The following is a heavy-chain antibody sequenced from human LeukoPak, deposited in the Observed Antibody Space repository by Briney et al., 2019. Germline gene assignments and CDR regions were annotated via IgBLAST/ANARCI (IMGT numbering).Heavy chain of an antibody. V-gene: IGHV4-61*03. CDR1: GGSVSSGSYY. CDR3: ARGWPDYYSMDI. D-gene: IGHD2-15*01. J-gene: IGHJ6*02. Sequence: PSETLSLTCTVSGGSVSSGSYYWTWIRQPPGKGLEWIGYIYYSGTTSYNPSLKGRVTLSIDTSNNHFALKVRSVTAGDTAMYYCARGWPDYYSMDIWGPGTTVTVSS. CDR2: IYYSGTT.